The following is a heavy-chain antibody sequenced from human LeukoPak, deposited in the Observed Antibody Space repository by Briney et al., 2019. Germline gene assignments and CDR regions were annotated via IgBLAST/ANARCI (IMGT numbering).Heavy chain of an antibody. CDR3: ARDVRIPAAPFDY. V-gene: IGHV3-21*01. CDR2: ISSSSSYI. Sequence: PGGSLRLSCAASGFTFSSYSMNWVRQAPGKGLEWVSSISSSSSYIYYVDSVKGRFTICRDNGKNSLYLQMNSLGAEDTAVYYCARDVRIPAAPFDYWGQGTLVTVSS. J-gene: IGHJ4*02. D-gene: IGHD2-2*01. CDR1: GFTFSSYS.